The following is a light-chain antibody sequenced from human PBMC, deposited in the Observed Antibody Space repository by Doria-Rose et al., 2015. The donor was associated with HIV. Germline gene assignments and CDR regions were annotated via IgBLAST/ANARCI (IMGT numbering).Light chain of an antibody. J-gene: IGKJ1*01. CDR1: QSISSY. V-gene: IGKV1-39*01. CDR3: QESYSTPGT. Sequence: LSASVGDRVTITCRASQSISSYLNWYQQKPGKAPKLLIYAASSLQSGVPSRFRGSGSGTDFTLTISSLQPEDFATYYCQESYSTPGTFGQGTKVDIK. CDR2: AAS.